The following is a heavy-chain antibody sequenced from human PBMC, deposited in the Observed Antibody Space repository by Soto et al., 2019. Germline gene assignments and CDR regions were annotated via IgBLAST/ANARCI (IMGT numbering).Heavy chain of an antibody. D-gene: IGHD5-12*01. CDR1: GFTFTDYY. Sequence: QVQLVESGGGLVKPGGSLRLSCAASGFTFTDYYMSWIRQIPVKGLEWISYISVRGDVIHYIDSVKGRFTISRDNAKNSVFLQMDSLRVEDSAIYYCARERAPDIRFDSWGQGTLVTVSS. CDR3: ARERAPDIRFDS. CDR2: ISVRGDVI. V-gene: IGHV3-11*01. J-gene: IGHJ5*01.